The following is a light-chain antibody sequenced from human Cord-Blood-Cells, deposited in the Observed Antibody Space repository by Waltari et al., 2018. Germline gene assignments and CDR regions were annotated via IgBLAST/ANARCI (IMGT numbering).Light chain of an antibody. V-gene: IGKV4-1*01. CDR1: QSAVYSSNNKNY. CDR3: QQYYSTLT. J-gene: IGKJ4*01. Sequence: DIVMTQSPDSLAGSLGERATIKCKSSQSAVYSSNNKNYLAWYKQKPGQPPKLLIYWASTRESGVPDRFSGSGSGADFTLTISSLQAEDVAVYYCQQYYSTLTFGGGTKVEIK. CDR2: WAS.